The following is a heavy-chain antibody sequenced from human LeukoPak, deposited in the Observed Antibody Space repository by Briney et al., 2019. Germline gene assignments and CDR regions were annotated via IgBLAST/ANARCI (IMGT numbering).Heavy chain of an antibody. J-gene: IGHJ4*02. V-gene: IGHV3-7*01. CDR1: GITYISYW. CDR3: ARENPHSSSSPMWY. Sequence: GGSLRLSCAASGITYISYWMSWVRQAPGKGLEWVANIKQDGSEKYYVDSVKGRFTISRDNAKNSLYLQMNSLRAEDTAVYYCARENPHSSSSPMWYWGQGTLVTVSS. CDR2: IKQDGSEK. D-gene: IGHD6-6*01.